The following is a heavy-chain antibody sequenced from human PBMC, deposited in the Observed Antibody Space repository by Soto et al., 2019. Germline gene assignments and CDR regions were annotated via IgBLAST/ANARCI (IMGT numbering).Heavy chain of an antibody. CDR1: GFSLSTSGLG. Sequence: QITLKESGPTLVKPTQTLTLTCNFSGFSLSTSGLGVGWIRQPPGKALEWLALIYWDDDDRYSPSLKRRLSITKDTSKTQVVLTLANLDRADTGTYLCTHVIIGVIWNWGQGTLVTVSS. D-gene: IGHD3-3*01. V-gene: IGHV2-5*02. CDR3: THVIIGVIWN. CDR2: IYWDDDD. J-gene: IGHJ4*02.